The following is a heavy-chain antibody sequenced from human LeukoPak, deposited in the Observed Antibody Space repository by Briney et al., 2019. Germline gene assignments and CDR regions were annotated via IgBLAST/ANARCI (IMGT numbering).Heavy chain of an antibody. D-gene: IGHD2-2*01. CDR3: AKGDCSSTSCPMDV. CDR2: ISYDGSNK. J-gene: IGHJ6*02. Sequence: GGSLRLSCVASGFTFNNYWMSWVRQAPGKGLEWVAVISYDGSNKYYADSVKGRFTISRDNSKNTLYLQMNSLRAEDTAVYYCAKGDCSSTSCPMDVWGQGTTVTVSS. V-gene: IGHV3-30*18. CDR1: GFTFNNYW.